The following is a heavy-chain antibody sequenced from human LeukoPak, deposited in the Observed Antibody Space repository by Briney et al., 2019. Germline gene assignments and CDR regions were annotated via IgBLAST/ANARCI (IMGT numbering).Heavy chain of an antibody. CDR2: ISWNSDSI. D-gene: IGHD6-19*01. Sequence: PGGSLRLSCAASGFTFDDYAMHWVRQAPGKGLEWVSGISWNSDSIGFADSVEGRFTISRDNAKNSLYLQMNSLRAEDTALYYCAKGRGSSGWFPIDYWGQGTLVTVSS. CDR1: GFTFDDYA. CDR3: AKGRGSSGWFPIDY. J-gene: IGHJ4*02. V-gene: IGHV3-9*01.